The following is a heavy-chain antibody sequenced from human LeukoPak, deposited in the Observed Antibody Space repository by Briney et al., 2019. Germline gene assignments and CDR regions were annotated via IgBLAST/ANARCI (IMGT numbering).Heavy chain of an antibody. J-gene: IGHJ4*02. Sequence: PSETLSLTCTVGTFSISNYCWSWHRQPPGKGLEWIGSLYYSGNTNYNPSLRSRVTISLDTSKNQFSLKLSSVTAADTAVYYCARGSSHFDYWGQGTLVTVSS. CDR2: LYYSGNT. CDR3: ARGSSHFDY. V-gene: IGHV4-59*08. CDR1: TFSISNYC.